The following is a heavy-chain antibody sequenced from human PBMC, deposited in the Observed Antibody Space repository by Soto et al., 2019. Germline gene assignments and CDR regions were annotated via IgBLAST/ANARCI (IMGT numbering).Heavy chain of an antibody. CDR3: ASGSLAYCGGDCYSYAFDI. CDR1: GYSFTSYW. D-gene: IGHD2-21*02. CDR2: IDPSDSYT. Sequence: PGESLKISCKGSGYSFTSYWXSWVRQMPGKGLEWMGRIDPSDSYTNYSPSFQGHVTISADKSISAAYLQWSSLKASDTAMYYCASGSLAYCGGDCYSYAFDIWGQGTMVTVSS. J-gene: IGHJ3*02. V-gene: IGHV5-10-1*01.